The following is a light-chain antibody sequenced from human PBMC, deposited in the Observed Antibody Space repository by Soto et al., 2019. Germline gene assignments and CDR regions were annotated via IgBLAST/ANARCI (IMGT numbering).Light chain of an antibody. CDR1: LSDVGGQNL. J-gene: IGLJ2*01. CDR2: DVN. CDR3: SSYTGTNVI. Sequence: QSVLTQPSSASGSPGQSVTISCTGTLSDVGGQNLVSWYRQDPGKAPKLIIYDVNQRPSGVPDRFSGSKSGSTASLTVSGLQAEDEANYYCSSYTGTNVIFGGGTQLTVL. V-gene: IGLV2-8*01.